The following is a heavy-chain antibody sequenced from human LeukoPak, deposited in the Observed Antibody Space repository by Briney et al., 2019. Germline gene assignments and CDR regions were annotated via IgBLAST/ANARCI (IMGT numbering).Heavy chain of an antibody. CDR2: ISSGGGST. CDR1: GFTFSSDA. Sequence: GGSLRLSCAASGFTFSSDAMSWVRQAPGKGLEWVSAISSGGGSTYYAVSVKGRFTISRDNSKNTLYLQMNSLRAEDTAVYYCAKDWGQTTENWFDPWGQGTLVTVSS. D-gene: IGHD4-17*01. V-gene: IGHV3-23*01. CDR3: AKDWGQTTENWFDP. J-gene: IGHJ5*02.